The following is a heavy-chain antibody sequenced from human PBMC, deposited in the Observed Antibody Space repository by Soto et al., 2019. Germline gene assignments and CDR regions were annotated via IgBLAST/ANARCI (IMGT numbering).Heavy chain of an antibody. J-gene: IGHJ6*03. D-gene: IGHD1-1*01. V-gene: IGHV1-3*01. CDR1: GYTFTSYA. CDR3: ARGCRWNACSSDYYYYMDV. Sequence: GASVKVSCKASGYTFTSYAMHWVRQAPGQRLEWMGWINAGNGNTKYSQKFQGRVTITRDTSASTAYMELSSLRSEDTAVYYCARGCRWNACSSDYYYYMDVWGKGTTVTVSS. CDR2: INAGNGNT.